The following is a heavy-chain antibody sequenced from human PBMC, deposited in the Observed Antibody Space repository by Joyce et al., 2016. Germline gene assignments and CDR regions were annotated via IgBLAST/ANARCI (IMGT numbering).Heavy chain of an antibody. Sequence: QGQLVESGGGVVQPGRSLRLSCAASGFTFSNYGMHWVRQAPGKGLEWVAVISYDGSNKHYGDSVKGRFTISRDNSKNTPYLQMNSLRTEDTAVYFCAGGILTGYFDYWGQGTLVSVSS. V-gene: IGHV3-30*03. J-gene: IGHJ4*02. CDR1: GFTFSNYG. CDR2: ISYDGSNK. D-gene: IGHD3-9*01. CDR3: AGGILTGYFDY.